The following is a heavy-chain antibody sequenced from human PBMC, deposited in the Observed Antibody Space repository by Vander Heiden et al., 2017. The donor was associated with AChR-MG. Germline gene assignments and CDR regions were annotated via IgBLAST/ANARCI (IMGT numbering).Heavy chain of an antibody. CDR3: AHRWTYTVQFDY. CDR1: GFSLSTSGVG. Sequence: QITLKESGPTLVKPTQTLTLTCTFSGFSLSTSGVGVGWIRQPPGKALEWLALIYWNDDKRYRPALKSRLTITKDTSKNQVVLTMTNMDPVDTATYYCAHRWTYTVQFDYWGQGTLVTVSS. V-gene: IGHV2-5*01. D-gene: IGHD4-17*01. CDR2: IYWNDDK. J-gene: IGHJ4*02.